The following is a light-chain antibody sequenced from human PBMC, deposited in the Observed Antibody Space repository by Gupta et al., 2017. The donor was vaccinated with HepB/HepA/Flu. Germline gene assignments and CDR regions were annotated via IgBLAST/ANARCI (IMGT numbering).Light chain of an antibody. V-gene: IGKV3-11*01. J-gene: IGKJ4*01. Sequence: EIVLTQSPATLSLSPGERATLSCRASQSVSSYLAWYQQKPGQAPRLLIYDASNRATGIPARFSGSGSGTEFTLTISSLEPEDFAVYYCQQRSNWPYTFGGGTKVEIK. CDR2: DAS. CDR1: QSVSSY. CDR3: QQRSNWPYT.